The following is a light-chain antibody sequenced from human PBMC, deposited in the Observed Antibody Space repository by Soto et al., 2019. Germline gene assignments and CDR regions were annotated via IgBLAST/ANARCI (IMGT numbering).Light chain of an antibody. J-gene: IGLJ1*01. CDR1: SSDVGGYNY. Sequence: QSALTQPRSVSGSPGQSVTISCTGTSSDVGGYNYVSWYQQHPGKAPKVMIYDVSKRPSGVPDRFSGSKSGNTASLTISGLQAEDEADYYCCSYAGSYTNYVFGTGTKVTVL. CDR2: DVS. V-gene: IGLV2-11*01. CDR3: CSYAGSYTNYV.